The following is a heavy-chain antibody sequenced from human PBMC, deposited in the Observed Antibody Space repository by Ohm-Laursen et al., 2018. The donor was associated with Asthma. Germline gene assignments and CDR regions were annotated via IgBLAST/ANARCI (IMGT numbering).Heavy chain of an antibody. CDR2: IIGSGADT. J-gene: IGHJ6*02. V-gene: IGHV3-23*01. CDR3: ARETATGSQNIHYYDLDV. CDR1: GFAFSSYA. Sequence: SLRLSCSASGFAFSSYAMSWVRQAPGKGLECVSAIIGSGADTYYADSVKGRFTISRDNSKNTLYLQMNTLRAEDTAVYYCARETATGSQNIHYYDLDVWGQGTTVIVSS. D-gene: IGHD2-15*01.